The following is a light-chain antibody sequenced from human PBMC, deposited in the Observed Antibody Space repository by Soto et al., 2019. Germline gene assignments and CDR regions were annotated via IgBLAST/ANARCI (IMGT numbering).Light chain of an antibody. J-gene: IGKJ4*01. V-gene: IGKV3-11*01. CDR1: QTVSSY. CDR2: DAS. CDR3: QKRSDWPST. Sequence: EIVLTQSPATLSLSPGDRATLSCRASQTVSSYLAWYQQKPGQAPRLLIYDASSRATGIPARFSGSGSGTDFTLTITSLEPEDFAVYYCQKRSDWPSTFCGGTKVEIK.